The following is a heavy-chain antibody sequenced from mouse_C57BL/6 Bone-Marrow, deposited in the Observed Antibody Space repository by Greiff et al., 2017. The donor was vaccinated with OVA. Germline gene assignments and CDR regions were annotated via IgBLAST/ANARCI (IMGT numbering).Heavy chain of an antibody. D-gene: IGHD2-5*01. J-gene: IGHJ3*01. Sequence: VKLVESGAELVRPGASVTLSCKASGYTFTDYEMHWVKQTPVHGLEWIGAIDPETGGTAYNQKFKGKAILTADKSSSTAYMELRSLTSEDSAVYYCTRRVYSNPFAYWGQGTLVTVSA. V-gene: IGHV1-15*01. CDR3: TRRVYSNPFAY. CDR2: IDPETGGT. CDR1: GYTFTDYE.